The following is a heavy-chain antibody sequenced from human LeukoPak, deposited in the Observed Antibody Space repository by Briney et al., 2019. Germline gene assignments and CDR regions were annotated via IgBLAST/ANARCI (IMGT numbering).Heavy chain of an antibody. V-gene: IGHV3-74*01. CDR3: AKEKVVTDAFDI. Sequence: GGSLRLSCAASGFTFSSYWMHWVRQAPGKGLVWVSRINSDGSSTSYADSVKGRFTISRDNAKNTLYLQMNSLRAEDTAVYYCAKEKVVTDAFDIWGQETMVTVSS. D-gene: IGHD2-21*02. J-gene: IGHJ3*02. CDR2: INSDGSST. CDR1: GFTFSSYW.